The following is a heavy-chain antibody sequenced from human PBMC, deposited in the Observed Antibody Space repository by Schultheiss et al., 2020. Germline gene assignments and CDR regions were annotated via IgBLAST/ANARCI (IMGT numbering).Heavy chain of an antibody. J-gene: IGHJ6*04. CDR1: GFTFSSYW. V-gene: IGHV3-7*03. Sequence: GGSLRLSCAASGFTFSSYWMSWVRQAPGKGLEWVANIKQDGSEKYYVDSVKGRFTISRDNAKNSLYLQMNSLRAEDTAVYYCARERQLVGHYYYGMDVWGKGTTVTVSS. CDR3: ARERQLVGHYYYGMDV. CDR2: IKQDGSEK. D-gene: IGHD6-13*01.